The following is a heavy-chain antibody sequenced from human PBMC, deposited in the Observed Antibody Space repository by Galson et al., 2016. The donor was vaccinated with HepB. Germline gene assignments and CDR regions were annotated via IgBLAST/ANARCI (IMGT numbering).Heavy chain of an antibody. CDR2: ITSRSSRI. CDR3: AKSSNTGGIDY. CDR1: GFTLASYS. J-gene: IGHJ4*02. Sequence: SLRLSCAAPGFTLASYSMNWVRQAPGKGLEWVSSITSRSSRIFYADSVRGRFTVSRDNAGNSLFLQMKNLRAEDTGVYYCAKSSNTGGIDYWGQGTLVIVSS. V-gene: IGHV3-21*03. D-gene: IGHD2-8*02.